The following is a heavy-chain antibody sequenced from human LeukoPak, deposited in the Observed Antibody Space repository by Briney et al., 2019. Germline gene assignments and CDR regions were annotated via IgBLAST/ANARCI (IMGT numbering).Heavy chain of an antibody. CDR3: ARNYYDSSGHGGFDP. J-gene: IGHJ5*02. CDR1: GGSISSYY. D-gene: IGHD3-22*01. V-gene: IGHV4-59*01. Sequence: SSETLSLTCTVSGGSISSYYWSWIRQPPGKGLEWIGYIYYTGSTNYNPSLKSRVTISVDTSKNQFSLKLSSVTAADTAVYYCARNYYDSSGHGGFDPWGQGTLVTVSS. CDR2: IYYTGST.